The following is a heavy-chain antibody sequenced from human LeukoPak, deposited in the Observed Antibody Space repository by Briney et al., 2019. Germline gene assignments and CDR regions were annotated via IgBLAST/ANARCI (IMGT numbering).Heavy chain of an antibody. CDR1: GGSISSGGYY. CDR3: ARDIAAAGTSTSHFGY. V-gene: IGHV4-31*03. Sequence: SQTLSLTCTVSGGSISSGGYYWSWIRQHPGKGLEWIGYIYYSGSTYYNPSLKSRVTISVDTSKNQFSLKLSSVTAADTAVYYCARDIAAAGTSTSHFGYWGQGTLVTVSS. J-gene: IGHJ4*02. CDR2: IYYSGST. D-gene: IGHD6-13*01.